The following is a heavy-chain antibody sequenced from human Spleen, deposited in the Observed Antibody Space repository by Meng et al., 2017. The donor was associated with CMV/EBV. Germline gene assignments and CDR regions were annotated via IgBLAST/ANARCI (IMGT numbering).Heavy chain of an antibody. J-gene: IGHJ6*02. V-gene: IGHV3-NL1*01. CDR3: ARDYGDDSTGYYGLDV. CDR2: MYSGSDT. CDR1: GFTFSRYG. Sequence: GESLKISCATSGFTFSRYGMYWVRQAPGKGLEWVSMMYSGSDTAYRDSVKGRFTISRDNSKNTLYLQMNSLRTEDTAVYYCARDYGDDSTGYYGLDVWGQGTTVTVSS. D-gene: IGHD4-17*01.